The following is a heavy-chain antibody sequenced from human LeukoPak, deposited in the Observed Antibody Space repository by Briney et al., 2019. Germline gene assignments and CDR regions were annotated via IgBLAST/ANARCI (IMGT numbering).Heavy chain of an antibody. J-gene: IGHJ4*02. D-gene: IGHD2-2*01. Sequence: GGSLRLSCAASGFSFSTYWMHWVRQAPGKGLVWVSRINSDESNTAYADSVKGRFTISRDNAKNTLYLQMNSLRTEDTAVYYCARQGTNKAVDYWGQGTLVTVSS. CDR2: INSDESNT. V-gene: IGHV3-74*01. CDR1: GFSFSTYW. CDR3: ARQGTNKAVDY.